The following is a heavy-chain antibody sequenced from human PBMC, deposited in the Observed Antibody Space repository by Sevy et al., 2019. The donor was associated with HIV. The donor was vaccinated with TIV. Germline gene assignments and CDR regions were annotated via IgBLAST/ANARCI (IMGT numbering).Heavy chain of an antibody. Sequence: SETLSLTCTVSGGSISSYYWSWIRQPPGKGLEWNGYIFYSGNTYYNPSLKRRVTISVDTSKNQFSLKLTSVTAADTAVYYCATISQQLVGFFDYWGQGTLVTVSS. D-gene: IGHD6-6*01. V-gene: IGHV4-59*01. CDR1: GGSISSYY. CDR2: IFYSGNT. J-gene: IGHJ4*02. CDR3: ATISQQLVGFFDY.